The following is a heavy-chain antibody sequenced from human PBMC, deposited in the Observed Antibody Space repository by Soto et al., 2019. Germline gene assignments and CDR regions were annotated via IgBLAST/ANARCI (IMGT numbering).Heavy chain of an antibody. CDR2: IYWNDDN. V-gene: IGHV2-5*01. CDR3: AHGSGWLFDY. Sequence: KESGPTLVKPTQTLTLTCTFSGFSLSATAVGVGWIRQPPGKPLEWLALIYWNDDNQYSPSLKNRLTLTRDTSKNQVVLTMTDMDPVDTVTYYCAHGSGWLFDYWGQGALVTVSS. D-gene: IGHD6-19*01. CDR1: GFSLSATAVG. J-gene: IGHJ4*02.